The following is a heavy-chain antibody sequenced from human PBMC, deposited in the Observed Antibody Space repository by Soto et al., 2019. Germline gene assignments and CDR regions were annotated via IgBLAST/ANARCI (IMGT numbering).Heavy chain of an antibody. J-gene: IGHJ5*02. V-gene: IGHV3-33*01. D-gene: IGHD3-10*01. Sequence: QVQLVESGGGVVQPGRSLRLSCAASGFTFSSYGMHWVRQAPGKGLEWVAVIWYDGSNKYYADSVKGRFTISRDNSKNTLYLQMNSLRAEDTAVYYCARDSGRDNIRGPFDPWGQGTLVTVSS. CDR3: ARDSGRDNIRGPFDP. CDR2: IWYDGSNK. CDR1: GFTFSSYG.